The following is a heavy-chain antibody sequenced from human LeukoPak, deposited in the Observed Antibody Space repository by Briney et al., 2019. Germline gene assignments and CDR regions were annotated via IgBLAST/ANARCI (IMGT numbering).Heavy chain of an antibody. J-gene: IGHJ3*02. V-gene: IGHV1-2*02. CDR3: ARTSATDNRSGYQADAFDI. Sequence: ASVKVSCKPSRYTPTGYYMHWVRPAHGHWIEWVGWVNPNVGGTNHAQNIAGTATPTRDTSLSTVYIEKSRLRSADTGVYLCARTSATDNRSGYQADAFDIWGQGTMVTVSS. CDR1: RYTPTGYY. D-gene: IGHD3-22*01. CDR2: VNPNVGGT.